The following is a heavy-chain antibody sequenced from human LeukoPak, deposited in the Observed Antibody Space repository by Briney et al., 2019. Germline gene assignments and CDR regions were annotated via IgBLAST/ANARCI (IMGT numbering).Heavy chain of an antibody. CDR2: INSAGSST. Sequence: PGGSLRLSCAASGFTFSNYWMHWVRQAPGKGLVWVSRINSAGSSTSYADSVKGRFTISRDNAKNTLSLQMNSLRAEDTAVYYCGRDYDFWSGFFDYWGQGTLVTVSS. CDR3: GRDYDFWSGFFDY. D-gene: IGHD3-3*01. CDR1: GFTFSNYW. J-gene: IGHJ4*02. V-gene: IGHV3-74*01.